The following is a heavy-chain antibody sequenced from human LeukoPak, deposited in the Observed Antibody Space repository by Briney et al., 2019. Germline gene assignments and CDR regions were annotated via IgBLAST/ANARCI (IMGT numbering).Heavy chain of an antibody. CDR1: GYTFIGYY. D-gene: IGHD3-22*01. CDR3: AREVLGDSSGYRRYFFDY. CDR2: IYPINCGT. Sequence: ASVKVSCKASGYTFIGYYIHWVRQAPRQGLEWMGWIYPINCGTNYAQKSQGRVSMTRDTSITTAYMELSRLRSDDTAVYYCAREVLGDSSGYRRYFFDYWGQGTLVTVSS. J-gene: IGHJ4*02. V-gene: IGHV1-2*02.